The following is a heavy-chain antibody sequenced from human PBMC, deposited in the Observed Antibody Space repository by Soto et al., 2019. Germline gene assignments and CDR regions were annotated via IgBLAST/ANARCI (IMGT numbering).Heavy chain of an antibody. CDR3: VASEGYYDILTGRPHYYYGMDV. D-gene: IGHD3-9*01. J-gene: IGHJ6*02. CDR2: IVVGSGNT. Sequence: GASVKVSCKASGFTFTSSALQWVRQARGQRLEWIGWIVVGSGNTNYAQKFQERVTITRDMSTSTAYMELSSLRSEDTAVYYCVASEGYYDILTGRPHYYYGMDVWGQGTTVTVSS. CDR1: GFTFTSSA. V-gene: IGHV1-58*01.